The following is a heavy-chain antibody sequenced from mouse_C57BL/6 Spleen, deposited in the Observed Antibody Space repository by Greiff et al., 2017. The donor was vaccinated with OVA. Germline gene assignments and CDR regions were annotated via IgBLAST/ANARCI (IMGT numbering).Heavy chain of an antibody. J-gene: IGHJ4*01. Sequence: EVKLVESGGGLVQPGGSLSLSCAASGFTFTDYYMSWVRQPPGQALEWLGFIRNKANGYTTEYSASVKGPFTISREKSQSILYLQMNALTAEDSATYYCASLDYVYAMDYWGQGTSVTVSS. CDR3: ASLDYVYAMDY. V-gene: IGHV7-3*01. CDR2: IRNKANGYTT. D-gene: IGHD2-4*01. CDR1: GFTFTDYY.